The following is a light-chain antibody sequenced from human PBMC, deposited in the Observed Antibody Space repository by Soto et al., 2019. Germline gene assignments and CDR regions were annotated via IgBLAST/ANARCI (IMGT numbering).Light chain of an antibody. CDR3: QQYENLLT. V-gene: IGKV1-33*01. CDR1: QDIGTS. CDR2: DAS. Sequence: DIQMTQSPSSLSASVGDRVTITCQASQDIGTSLNWYQQKPGRAPKLLVYDASGLQTGVPSRFSVSGSGTAFTFTISSLQPEDIATYFCQQYENLLTFGGGTKVEIK. J-gene: IGKJ4*01.